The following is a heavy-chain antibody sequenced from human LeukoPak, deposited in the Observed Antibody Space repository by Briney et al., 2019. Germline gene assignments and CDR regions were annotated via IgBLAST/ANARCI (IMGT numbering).Heavy chain of an antibody. CDR1: GFTFGDYA. V-gene: IGHV4-59*01. CDR2: IYYSGST. J-gene: IGHJ1*01. Sequence: GSLRLSCTASGFTFGDYAMSWVRQAPGKGLEWIGYIYYSGSTNYNPSLKSRVTISVDTSKNQFSLKLSSVTAADTAVYYCARTTVTSVNFQYWGQGTLVTVSS. D-gene: IGHD4-17*01. CDR3: ARTTVTSVNFQY.